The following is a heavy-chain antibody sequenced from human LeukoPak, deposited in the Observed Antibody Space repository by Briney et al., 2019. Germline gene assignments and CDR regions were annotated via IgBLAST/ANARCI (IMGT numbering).Heavy chain of an antibody. CDR3: ARARDMSNWNGDAFDI. CDR2: IIPIFGTA. J-gene: IGHJ3*02. D-gene: IGHD1-20*01. Sequence: ASGKVSCKASGGTFSSYAISWVRQAPGQGLEWMGRIIPIFGTANYAQKFQGRVTITTDESTSTAYMELSSLRSEDTAVYYCARARDMSNWNGDAFDIWDQGTMVTVSS. V-gene: IGHV1-69*05. CDR1: GGTFSSYA.